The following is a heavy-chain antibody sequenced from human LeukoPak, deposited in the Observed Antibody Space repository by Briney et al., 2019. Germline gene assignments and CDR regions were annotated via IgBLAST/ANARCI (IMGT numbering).Heavy chain of an antibody. CDR1: GGSISSSNYN. V-gene: IGHV4-39*01. Sequence: SSETLSLTCTVSGGSISSSNYNWGWIRQPPGKGLEWIGSIYYSGSTYYNPSLKSRVTISVDTSKNQLSLKLSFVTAADTAVYYCARSPLLYSSTWYVNWFDPWGQGTLVTVSS. CDR3: ARSPLLYSSTWYVNWFDP. J-gene: IGHJ5*02. CDR2: IYYSGST. D-gene: IGHD6-13*01.